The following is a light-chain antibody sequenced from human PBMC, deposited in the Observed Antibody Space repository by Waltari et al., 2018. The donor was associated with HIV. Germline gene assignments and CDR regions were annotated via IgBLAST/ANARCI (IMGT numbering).Light chain of an antibody. J-gene: IGLJ2*01. V-gene: IGLV2-8*01. CDR2: QVN. CDR1: SSAVGGYNY. Sequence: QSALTQPPSASGSPGQSVTLSCTGTSSAVGGYNYVSWYQQHPGKAPKLMIYQVNKRPSGVPARFSGTKSGNRASLTVSGLQAEDEADYYCSSFAGSNNLMVFGGGTKLTVL. CDR3: SSFAGSNNLMV.